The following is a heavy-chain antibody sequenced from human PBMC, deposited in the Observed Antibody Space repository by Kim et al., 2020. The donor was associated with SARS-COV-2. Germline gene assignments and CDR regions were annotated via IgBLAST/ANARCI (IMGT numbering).Heavy chain of an antibody. V-gene: IGHV4-30-2*01. Sequence: YTPSLKSRVTISVDRSKNQFSLKLSSVTAADTAVYYCARNTPITMSAFDIWGQGTMVTVSS. CDR3: ARNTPITMSAFDI. D-gene: IGHD3-22*01. J-gene: IGHJ3*02.